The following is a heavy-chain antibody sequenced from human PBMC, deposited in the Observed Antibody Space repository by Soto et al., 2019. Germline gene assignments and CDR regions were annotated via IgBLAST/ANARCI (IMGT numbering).Heavy chain of an antibody. CDR1: GGSISSSSYY. J-gene: IGHJ5*02. CDR2: IYYSGST. Sequence: QLQLQESGPGLVKPSETLSLTCTVSGGSISSSSYYWGWIRQPPGKGLEWIGGIYYSGSTYYNPSHKSRFTISVDTTKNQFSLKLSSVTAADTAVYYCARQPYDLWTGYSSYNWFDPWGQGTLVTVSS. V-gene: IGHV4-39*01. CDR3: ARQPYDLWTGYSSYNWFDP. D-gene: IGHD3-3*01.